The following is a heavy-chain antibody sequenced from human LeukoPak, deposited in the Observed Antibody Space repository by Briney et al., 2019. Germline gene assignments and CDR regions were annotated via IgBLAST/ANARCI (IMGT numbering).Heavy chain of an antibody. D-gene: IGHD1-26*01. CDR2: ISSSSSTI. J-gene: IGHJ4*02. CDR3: ARTYSGTPGGY. Sequence: GGSLRLSCAASGFTFSSYSMNWVRQAPGKGLEWVSYISSSSSTIYYADSVKGRFTISRDNAKNSLYLQMNSLRAEDTAVYYCARTYSGTPGGYWGQGTLVTVSS. V-gene: IGHV3-48*01. CDR1: GFTFSSYS.